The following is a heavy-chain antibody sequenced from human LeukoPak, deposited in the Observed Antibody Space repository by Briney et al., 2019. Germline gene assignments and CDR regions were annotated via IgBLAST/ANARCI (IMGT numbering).Heavy chain of an antibody. CDR1: GGSISSYY. CDR2: IYYSGST. V-gene: IGHV4-59*08. CDR3: ARHDSPVYCGGDCYPREIDY. D-gene: IGHD2-21*02. Sequence: KASETLSLTCTVSGGSISSYYWSWIRQPPGKGLEWIGYIYYSGSTNYNPSLKSRVTISVDTSKNQFSLKLSSVTAADTAVYYCARHDSPVYCGGDCYPREIDYWGQGTLVTVSS. J-gene: IGHJ4*02.